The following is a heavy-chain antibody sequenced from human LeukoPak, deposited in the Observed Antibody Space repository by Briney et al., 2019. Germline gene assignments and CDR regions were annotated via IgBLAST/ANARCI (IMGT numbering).Heavy chain of an antibody. CDR3: VKTGYGDHRYYYYGMDV. V-gene: IGHV3-64D*09. J-gene: IGHJ6*02. CDR2: ISSNGGST. D-gene: IGHD4-17*01. Sequence: PGGSLRLSCSASGFTFSSYAMHWVRQAPGKGLEYVSAISSNGGSTYYADSVKGRFTISRDNSKNTLYLQMSSLRAEDTAVCYCVKTGYGDHRYYYYGMDVWGQGTTVTVSS. CDR1: GFTFSSYA.